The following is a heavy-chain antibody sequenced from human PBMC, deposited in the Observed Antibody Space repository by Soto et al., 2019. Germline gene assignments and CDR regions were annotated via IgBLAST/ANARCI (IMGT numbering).Heavy chain of an antibody. Sequence: ASVKVSCKVSGYTLTELSMHWVRQAPGKGLEWMGGFDPEDGETIYAQKFQGRVTMTEDTSTDTAYMELSSLRSEDTAVYYCATEVLRRPYFVGCDAFDIWGQGTMVTVS. D-gene: IGHD4-17*01. CDR1: GYTLTELS. CDR2: FDPEDGET. J-gene: IGHJ3*02. V-gene: IGHV1-24*01. CDR3: ATEVLRRPYFVGCDAFDI.